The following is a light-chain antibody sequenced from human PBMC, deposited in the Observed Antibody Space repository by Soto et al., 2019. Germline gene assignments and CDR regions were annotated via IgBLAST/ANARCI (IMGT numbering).Light chain of an antibody. CDR2: AAS. Sequence: DIPMTQSPSSLSASVGDRVTITCRANPNIWSYLVWYQHKLGQAPSLLIHAASTLASGVPSRFSGSESGTDFTLTISGLEYEDSATYYCQQSYKTPWTFGQGTKVEIK. CDR1: PNIWSY. V-gene: IGKV1-39*01. J-gene: IGKJ1*01. CDR3: QQSYKTPWT.